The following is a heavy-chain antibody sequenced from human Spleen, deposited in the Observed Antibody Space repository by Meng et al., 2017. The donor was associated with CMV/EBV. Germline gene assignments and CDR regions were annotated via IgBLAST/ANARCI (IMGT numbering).Heavy chain of an antibody. CDR3: ARDNTNIVVIPAAEIDY. CDR1: GFPFSSYS. Sequence: LSLTCAASGFPFSSYSMNWVRQAPGQGLEWVSSISSGSTYIYYADSVKGRFTISRDNAQNSLYLQMNSLRAEDTAVYYCARDNTNIVVIPAAEIDYWGQGTLVTVSS. J-gene: IGHJ4*02. CDR2: ISSGSTYI. D-gene: IGHD2-2*01. V-gene: IGHV3-21*06.